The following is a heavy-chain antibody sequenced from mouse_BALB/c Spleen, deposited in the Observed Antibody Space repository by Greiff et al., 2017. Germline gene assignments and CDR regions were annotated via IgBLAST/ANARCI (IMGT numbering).Heavy chain of an antibody. J-gene: IGHJ3*01. CDR3: TPYYMYEVPFAY. V-gene: IGHV1-15*01. D-gene: IGHD2-14*01. CDR2: IHPGSGGT. CDR1: GYTFTDYE. Sequence: QVHVKQSGAELVRPGASVTLSCKALGYTFTDYEMHWVKQTPVHGMEWIGAIHPGSGGTAYNQKFKEQTTLTADKSSSTAYMQLSSLTSEDSAVYYCTPYYMYEVPFAYWGQGTLVTVSA.